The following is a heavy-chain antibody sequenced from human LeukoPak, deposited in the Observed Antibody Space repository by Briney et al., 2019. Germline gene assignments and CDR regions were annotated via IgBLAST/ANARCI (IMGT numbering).Heavy chain of an antibody. CDR3: AKGFDSSVWYAFFDS. CDR2: SQNKGNNCIT. CDR1: GFRFSDYC. J-gene: IGHJ4*02. D-gene: IGHD6-13*01. Sequence: GGSLRLSCEASGFRFSDYCMDWVRQAPGKGLEWVARSQNKGNNCITEYAASVRGRFITSRDDSKNSLYLQINSLKTEDTALYYCAKGFDSSVWYAFFDSWGQGTLVTVSS. V-gene: IGHV3-72*01.